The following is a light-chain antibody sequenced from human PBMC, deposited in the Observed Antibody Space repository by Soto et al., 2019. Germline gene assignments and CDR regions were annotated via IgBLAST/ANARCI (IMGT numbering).Light chain of an antibody. J-gene: IGKJ1*01. CDR1: QSVGSS. V-gene: IGKV3-15*01. CDR3: QQFNIWPRT. CDR2: GAS. Sequence: EIVMTQSPATLSVSRGGRATLSCRASQSVGSSLAWYQQRPGQTPRLLIYGASTRATGVPARFSGSGSGTEFTLTISSLQSEDFAVYYCQQFNIWPRTFGQGTKVDIK.